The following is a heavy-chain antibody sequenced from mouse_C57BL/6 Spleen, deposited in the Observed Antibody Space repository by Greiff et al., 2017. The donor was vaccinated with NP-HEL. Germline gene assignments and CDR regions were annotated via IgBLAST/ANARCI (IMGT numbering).Heavy chain of an antibody. CDR2: ISDGGSYT. J-gene: IGHJ1*03. CDR1: GFTFSSYA. D-gene: IGHD1-1*01. CDR3: ARGATTGKYWYFDV. Sequence: EVKVVESGGGLVKPGGSLKLSCAASGFTFSSYAMSWVRQTPEKRLEWVATISDGGSYTYYPDNVKGRFTISRDNAKNNLYLQMSHLKSEDTAMYYCARGATTGKYWYFDVWGTGTTVTVSS. V-gene: IGHV5-4*03.